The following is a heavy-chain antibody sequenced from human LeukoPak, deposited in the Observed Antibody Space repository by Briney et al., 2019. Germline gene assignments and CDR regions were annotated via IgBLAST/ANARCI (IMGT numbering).Heavy chain of an antibody. CDR2: INPTGDST. CDR3: ARTAARRFDY. D-gene: IGHD6-6*01. V-gene: IGHV1-46*01. Sequence: ASVKVSCEASGYTFPSYFMHWVRQAPGQGLEWMGIINPTGDSTTYAQKFQGRVTMTRDTSTSTVYMELSSLRSDDTAVYYCARTAARRFDYWGQGTLVTVSS. J-gene: IGHJ4*02. CDR1: GYTFPSYF.